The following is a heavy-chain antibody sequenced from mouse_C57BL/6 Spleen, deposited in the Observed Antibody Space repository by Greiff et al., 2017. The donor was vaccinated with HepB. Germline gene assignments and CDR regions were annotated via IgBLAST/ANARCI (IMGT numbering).Heavy chain of an antibody. V-gene: IGHV1-19*01. CDR3: ARYYGSSSYAMDY. D-gene: IGHD1-1*01. CDR1: GYTFTDYY. CDR2: INPYNGGT. J-gene: IGHJ4*01. Sequence: VQLQQSGPVLVKPGASVKMSCKASGYTFTDYYMNWVKQSHGKSLEWIGVINPYNGGTSYNQKFKGKATLTVDKSSSTAYMELNSLTSEDSAVYYCARYYGSSSYAMDYWGQGTSVTVSS.